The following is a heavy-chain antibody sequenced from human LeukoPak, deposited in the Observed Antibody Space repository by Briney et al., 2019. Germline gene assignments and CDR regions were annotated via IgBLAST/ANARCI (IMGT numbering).Heavy chain of an antibody. J-gene: IGHJ6*02. CDR2: IRSNSGT. Sequence: GGSLRLSCAASGFTFSSYAMSWVRQAPGKGLEWVSSIRSNSGTHYADSVKGRFTISRDNSKSTLYLQMNSLRAEDTAVYYCAKSSGPGGYYYYGMDVWGQGTTVTVSS. CDR1: GFTFSSYA. CDR3: AKSSGPGGYYYYGMDV. D-gene: IGHD3-22*01. V-gene: IGHV3-23*01.